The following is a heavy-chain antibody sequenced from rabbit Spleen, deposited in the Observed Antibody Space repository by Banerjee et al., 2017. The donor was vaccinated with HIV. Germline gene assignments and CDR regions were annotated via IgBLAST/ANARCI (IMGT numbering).Heavy chain of an antibody. CDR3: ARDAATSFSSYGMDL. CDR2: IYSGNGKT. CDR1: GFSLSSGYD. J-gene: IGHJ6*01. Sequence: QQLVESGGGLVKPGASLTLTCKASGFSLSSGYDMCWVRQAPGKGLEWIGCIYSGNGKTYYASWAKGRFTFSKTSSTTVTLQMTSLTAADTATYFCARDAATSFSSYGMDLWGPGTLVTVS. D-gene: IGHD8-1*01. V-gene: IGHV1S40*01.